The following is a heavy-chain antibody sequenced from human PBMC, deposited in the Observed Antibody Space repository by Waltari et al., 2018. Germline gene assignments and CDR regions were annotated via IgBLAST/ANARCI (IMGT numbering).Heavy chain of an antibody. CDR3: ARDLEMSGGFDY. Sequence: QVQLVESGGGVVQPGRSLRLSCAASGVTFSTYTMHWVRQAPGKGLEWVALISYDGSNKYYADSVKGRFTISRDNSKNTVYLQMNSLRVDDTAVYYCARDLEMSGGFDYWGQGTLVTVSS. CDR1: GVTFSTYT. J-gene: IGHJ4*02. D-gene: IGHD1-1*01. CDR2: ISYDGSNK. V-gene: IGHV3-30*04.